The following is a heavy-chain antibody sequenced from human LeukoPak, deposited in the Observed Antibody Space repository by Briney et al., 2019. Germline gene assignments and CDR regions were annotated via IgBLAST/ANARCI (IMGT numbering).Heavy chain of an antibody. D-gene: IGHD3-22*01. CDR1: GGSISSYY. CDR3: AHGNYYDSSGYGL. V-gene: IGHV4-59*12. Sequence: SETLSLTCTVSGGSISSYYWSWIRQPPGKGLEWIGYIYYSGSTNYNPSLKSRVTISVDTSKNQFSPKLSSVTAADTAVYYCAHGNYYDSSGYGLWGQGTLVTVSS. CDR2: IYYSGST. J-gene: IGHJ4*02.